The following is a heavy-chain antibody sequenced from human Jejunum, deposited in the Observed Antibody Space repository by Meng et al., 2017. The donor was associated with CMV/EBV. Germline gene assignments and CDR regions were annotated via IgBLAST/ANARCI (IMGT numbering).Heavy chain of an antibody. Sequence: ASGHTFSDYYMHWVRQATGQGLEWMGWVSPGSGGTKFAQKFQGRVTMTSDTSISTVYMDLSRLRSDDTAVYFCARSIWSGNFSGGNWGQGTLVTVSS. V-gene: IGHV1-2*02. CDR3: ARSIWSGNFSGGN. D-gene: IGHD3-3*01. CDR2: VSPGSGGT. CDR1: GHTFSDYY. J-gene: IGHJ4*02.